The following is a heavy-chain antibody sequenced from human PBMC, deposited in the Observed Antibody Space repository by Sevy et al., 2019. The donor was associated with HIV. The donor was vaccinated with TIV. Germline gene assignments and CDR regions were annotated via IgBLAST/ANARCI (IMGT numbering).Heavy chain of an antibody. D-gene: IGHD3-22*01. J-gene: IGHJ4*02. CDR2: ISYDGSNK. CDR1: GFTFSSYA. CDR3: AREIRWPYYYDSSGYYGGVDY. V-gene: IGHV3-30-3*01. Sequence: GGSLRLSCAASGFTFSSYAMHWVRQAPGKGLEWVAVISYDGSNKYYADSVKGRFTISRDNSKNTLYLQMNSLRAEDTAVYYCAREIRWPYYYDSSGYYGGVDYWSQGTLVTVSS.